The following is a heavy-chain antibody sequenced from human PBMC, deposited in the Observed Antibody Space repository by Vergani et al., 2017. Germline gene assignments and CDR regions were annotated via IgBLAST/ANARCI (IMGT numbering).Heavy chain of an antibody. CDR2: MYHSGST. D-gene: IGHD3-10*01. V-gene: IGHV4-59*01. J-gene: IGHJ5*02. CDR1: GGSMSGYY. CDR3: GRVADFYGLGIRLLDL. Sequence: QVRLQESGPGLVKPSETLSLTCSVSGGSMSGYYWSWIRQPPGKELEWIGYMYHSGSTNYNPSLETRVTISGDTSKNQFSLKLSSVTAADTAVYYCGRVADFYGLGIRLLDLWGQGILVTVSS.